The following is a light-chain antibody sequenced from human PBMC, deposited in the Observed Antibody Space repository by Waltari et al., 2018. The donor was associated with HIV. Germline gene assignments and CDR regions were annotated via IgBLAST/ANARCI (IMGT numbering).Light chain of an antibody. J-gene: IGLJ2*01. V-gene: IGLV1-44*01. Sequence: QSVLTQPPSASGTPGQRVTISCSGSSSNIGSNTVNWCQQHPGPAPNHPLYSNNQRPPRVRVPFSGSRSGTAASLAISGLQSEDEADYYCASWDDSLNGVVFGGGTKLTVL. CDR1: SSNIGSNT. CDR3: ASWDDSLNGVV. CDR2: SNN.